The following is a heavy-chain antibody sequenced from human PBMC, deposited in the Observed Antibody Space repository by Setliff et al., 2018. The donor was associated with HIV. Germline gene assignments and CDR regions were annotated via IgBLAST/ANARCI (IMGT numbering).Heavy chain of an antibody. CDR3: ARSPSYRSSWEYYFDY. D-gene: IGHD6-13*01. Sequence: PSETLSLTCTVSGGSISGYHWNWLRQTPGKGLEWIGYIYTSRGTNYNLSLRTRVIISVDTSNQFSLKLSSVTAADAAVYYCARSPSYRSSWEYYFDYWGQGILVTV. CDR1: GGSISGYH. J-gene: IGHJ4*02. CDR2: IYTSRGT. V-gene: IGHV4-4*09.